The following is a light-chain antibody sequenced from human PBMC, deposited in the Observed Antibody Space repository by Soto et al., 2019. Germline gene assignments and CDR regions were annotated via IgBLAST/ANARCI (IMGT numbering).Light chain of an antibody. CDR1: SGSIASNY. CDR3: QSYHSGNVV. Sequence: NFMLTQPHSVSESPGKTVTISCTRSSGSIASNYVQWYQQRPGSAPTPVIYEDNERPSGVPDRFSGSIDSSSNSASLSNSGLKTDYEADYYCQSYHSGNVVFGGGTELTVL. CDR2: EDN. J-gene: IGLJ3*02. V-gene: IGLV6-57*04.